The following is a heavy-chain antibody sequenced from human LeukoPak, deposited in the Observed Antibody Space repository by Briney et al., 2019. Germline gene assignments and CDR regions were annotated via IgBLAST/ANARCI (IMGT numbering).Heavy chain of an antibody. V-gene: IGHV3-9*01. J-gene: IGHJ4*02. D-gene: IGHD5-18*01. CDR2: ISWNSGSI. CDR1: GFTLDDYA. Sequence: GGSLRLSCAASGFTLDDYAMHWVRQAPGKGLEWVSGISWNSGSIGYADSVKGRFTISRDNAKNSLYLQMNSLRAEDTALYYCAKDMVAVDTAMVGGFDYWGQGTLVTVSS. CDR3: AKDMVAVDTAMVGGFDY.